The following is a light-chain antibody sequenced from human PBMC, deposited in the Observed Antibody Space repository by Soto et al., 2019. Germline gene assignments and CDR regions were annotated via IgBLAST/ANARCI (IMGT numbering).Light chain of an antibody. Sequence: LTSANYNLSGXVGDXVTIXXRASQTISRWLAWYQQRPGKAPNLLIYDASILQSGVPSRFSGSGSGTEFTLTIFSLQPDDFATYYCQQYNSYAIAFGQGTRMEIK. J-gene: IGKJ5*01. CDR2: DAS. V-gene: IGKV1-5*01. CDR1: QTISRW. CDR3: QQYNSYAIA.